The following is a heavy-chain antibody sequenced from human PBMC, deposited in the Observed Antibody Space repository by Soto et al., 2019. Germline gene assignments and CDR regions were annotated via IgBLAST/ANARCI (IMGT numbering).Heavy chain of an antibody. J-gene: IGHJ4*02. CDR2: IYYSGST. V-gene: IGHV4-31*03. CDR1: GGSISSGGYY. Sequence: QVQLQESGPGLVKPSQTLSLTCTVSGGSISSGGYYWSWIRQHPGKGLEWIGYIYYSGSTYYNPSLKSGVTXSXDXXKNQFALKLSSVTAADTAVYYCARGGIAAAAPPDYWGQGTLVTVSS. D-gene: IGHD6-13*01. CDR3: ARGGIAAAAPPDY.